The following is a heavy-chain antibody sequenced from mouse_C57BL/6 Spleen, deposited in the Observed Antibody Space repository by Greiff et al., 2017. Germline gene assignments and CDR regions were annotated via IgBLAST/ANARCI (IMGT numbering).Heavy chain of an antibody. CDR1: GFNIKDDY. V-gene: IGHV14-4*01. CDR2: IDPENGDT. J-gene: IGHJ3*01. CDR3: TRTAQAFAWFAY. D-gene: IGHD3-2*02. Sequence: VQLQQSGAELVRPGASVKLSCTASGFNIKDDYMHWVKQRPEQGLEWIGWIDPENGDTEYASKVQGQATITADTSSNTAYLQLSSLTSEDTAVYYCTRTAQAFAWFAYWGQGTLVTVSA.